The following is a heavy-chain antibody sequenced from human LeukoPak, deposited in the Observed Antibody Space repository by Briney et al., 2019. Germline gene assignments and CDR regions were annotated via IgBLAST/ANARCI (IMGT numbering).Heavy chain of an antibody. V-gene: IGHV4-34*01. D-gene: IGHD3-9*01. CDR3: ARGSHTGYYRALRWFDP. J-gene: IGHJ5*02. Sequence: SETLSLTCAVYVGSFSGYYWSWIRQPPGKGLEWIGEINHSGSTNYNPSLKSRVTISVDTSKNQFSLKLSSVTAADTAVYYCARGSHTGYYRALRWFDPWGQGTLVTVSS. CDR2: INHSGST. CDR1: VGSFSGYY.